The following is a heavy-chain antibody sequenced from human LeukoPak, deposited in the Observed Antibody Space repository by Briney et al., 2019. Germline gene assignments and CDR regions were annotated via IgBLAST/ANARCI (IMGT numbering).Heavy chain of an antibody. CDR2: IYYSGST. J-gene: IGHJ5*02. CDR1: GGSIRSNY. CDR3: ARHVGGLGYCSSTSCYGWFDP. Sequence: PSETLSLTCIVSGGSIRSNYWSWIRQPPGKGLEWIGYIYYSGSTNYNPSLKSRVTISVDTSKNQFSLKLSSVTAADTAVYYCARHVGGLGYCSSTSCYGWFDPWGQGTLVTVSS. D-gene: IGHD2-2*01. V-gene: IGHV4-59*08.